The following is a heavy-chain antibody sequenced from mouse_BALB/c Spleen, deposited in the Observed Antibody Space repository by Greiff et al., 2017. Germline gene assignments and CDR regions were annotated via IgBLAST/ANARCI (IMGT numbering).Heavy chain of an antibody. CDR2: ISSGGSYT. V-gene: IGHV5-9-4*01. D-gene: IGHD1-1*01. Sequence: EVMLVESGGGLVKPGGSLKLSCAASGFTFSSYAMSWVRQSPEKRLEWVAEISSGGSYTYYPDTVTGRFTISRDNAKNTLYLEMSSLRSEDTAMYYCARDGHYYGSSYKFAYWGQGTLVTVSA. CDR3: ARDGHYYGSSYKFAY. J-gene: IGHJ3*01. CDR1: GFTFSSYA.